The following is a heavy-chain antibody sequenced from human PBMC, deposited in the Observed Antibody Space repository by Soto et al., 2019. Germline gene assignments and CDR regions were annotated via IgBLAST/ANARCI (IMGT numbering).Heavy chain of an antibody. D-gene: IGHD3-3*01. CDR2: IYPGDSDT. Sequence: GESLKLSCKGSGYSFTSYWIGWVRQMPGKGLEWMGIIYPGDSDTRYSPSFQGQVTISADKSISTAYLQWSSLKASDTAMYYCARRRRYDFWSGFGPVDYWGQGTLVTVSS. V-gene: IGHV5-51*01. J-gene: IGHJ4*02. CDR1: GYSFTSYW. CDR3: ARRRRYDFWSGFGPVDY.